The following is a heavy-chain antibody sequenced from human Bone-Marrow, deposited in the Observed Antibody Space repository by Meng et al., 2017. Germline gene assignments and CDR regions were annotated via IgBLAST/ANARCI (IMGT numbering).Heavy chain of an antibody. CDR2: IYYNGSP. CDR1: GGSINSYH. J-gene: IGHJ4*02. CDR3: ARINYDSSGYSLRK. D-gene: IGHD3-22*01. V-gene: IGHV4-59*01. Sequence: SETLSLTCTVSGGSINSYHWSWIRQPPGKGLEWIGYIYYNGSPNYNPSLNSRVTISVDTSKNQFSLKLSSVTAAGTAVYYCARINYDSSGYSLRKWGQETLVTVSS.